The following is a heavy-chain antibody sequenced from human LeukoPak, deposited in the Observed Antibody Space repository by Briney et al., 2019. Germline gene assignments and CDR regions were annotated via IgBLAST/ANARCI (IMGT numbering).Heavy chain of an antibody. Sequence: PGGSLRLSCAASGFTFSSYSMNWVRQAPGKGLEWVSSISSSSSYIYYADSVKGRFTISRDNAKNSLYLQMNSLRAEDTAVYYCARLDIVVVPAAIRGEDWFDPWGQGTLVTVS. D-gene: IGHD2-2*03. CDR2: ISSSSSYI. CDR1: GFTFSSYS. CDR3: ARLDIVVVPAAIRGEDWFDP. J-gene: IGHJ5*02. V-gene: IGHV3-21*01.